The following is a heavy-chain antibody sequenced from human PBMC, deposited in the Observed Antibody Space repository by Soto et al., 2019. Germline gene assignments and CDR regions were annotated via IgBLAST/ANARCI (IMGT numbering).Heavy chain of an antibody. V-gene: IGHV4-59*01. Sequence: PSETLSLTCTVSGGSISSYYWSWIRQPPGKGLEWIGYIYYSGSTNYNPSLKSRVTISVDTSKNQFSLKLSSVTAADTAVYYCAREKVATIEAFDIWGQGTMVTVSS. J-gene: IGHJ3*02. CDR2: IYYSGST. CDR3: AREKVATIEAFDI. D-gene: IGHD5-12*01. CDR1: GGSISSYY.